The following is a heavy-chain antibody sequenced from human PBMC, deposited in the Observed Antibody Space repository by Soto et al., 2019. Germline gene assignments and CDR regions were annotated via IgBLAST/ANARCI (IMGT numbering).Heavy chain of an antibody. D-gene: IGHD3-22*01. V-gene: IGHV4-31*03. Sequence: SEPLSLTCTVSGGSISSGGYYWSWIRQHPGKGLEWIGYIYYSGSTYYNPSLKSRVTISVDTSKNQFSLKLSSVTAADTAVYYCASIGDYYDSSGYNWFDPWGQGTLVTVSS. CDR3: ASIGDYYDSSGYNWFDP. CDR1: GGSISSGGYY. CDR2: IYYSGST. J-gene: IGHJ5*02.